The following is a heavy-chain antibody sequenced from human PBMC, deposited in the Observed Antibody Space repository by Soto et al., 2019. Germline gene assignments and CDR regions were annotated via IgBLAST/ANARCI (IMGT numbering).Heavy chain of an antibody. CDR2: IYQSGTT. Sequence: SETLSLTCGVSGGSISSINWWSWVRQAPGKGLEWLGEIYQSGTTNYNPSLKSRVTMSIDKSKNQFFLNVTSVIAADTAVYYCARNAGTSPTHPFDPWGQGTLVTVSS. J-gene: IGHJ5*02. CDR1: GGSISSINW. CDR3: ARNAGTSPTHPFDP. V-gene: IGHV4-4*02. D-gene: IGHD3-10*01.